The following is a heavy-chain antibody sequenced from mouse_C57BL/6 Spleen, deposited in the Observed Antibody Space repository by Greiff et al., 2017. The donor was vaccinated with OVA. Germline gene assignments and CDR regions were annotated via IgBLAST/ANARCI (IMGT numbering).Heavy chain of an antibody. V-gene: IGHV1-55*01. CDR2: IYPGSGST. J-gene: IGHJ1*03. Sequence: QVQLQQPGAELVKPGASVKMSCKASGYTFTSYWITWVKQRPGQGLEWIGDIYPGSGSTNYNEKFKSKATLTVDTSSSTAYMQLSSLTSEDSAVYYCARGGITTVVARYFDVWGTGTTVTVSS. CDR3: ARGGITTVVARYFDV. CDR1: GYTFTSYW. D-gene: IGHD1-1*01.